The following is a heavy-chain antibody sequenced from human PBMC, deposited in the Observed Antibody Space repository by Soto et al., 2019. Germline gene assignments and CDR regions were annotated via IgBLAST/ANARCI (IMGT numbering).Heavy chain of an antibody. CDR2: INPILVST. CDR3: ATRKRASLDS. V-gene: IGHV1-69*11. CDR1: GIMSSGYG. D-gene: IGHD6-25*01. Sequence: QEQVVQSGPAMKEPGSSVKVSCRASGIMSSGYGFSWVRQAPGQGLEWVGMINPILVSTHYAQNLQGRVSLSVIEPRGLAYLEVTSLCFADTAIYYCATRKRASLDSWGQGTVVTVSS. J-gene: IGHJ4*02.